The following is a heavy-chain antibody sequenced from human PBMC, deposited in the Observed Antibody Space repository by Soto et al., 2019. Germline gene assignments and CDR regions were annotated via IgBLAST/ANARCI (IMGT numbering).Heavy chain of an antibody. CDR2: ISYDGSNK. CDR1: GFTFCSYA. CDR3: ARDLWGSSSYDY. D-gene: IGHD6-6*01. Sequence: GGSLRLSCAASGFTFCSYAMHWVRQAPGKGLEWVAVISYDGSNKYYADSVKGRFTISRDNSKNTLYLQMNSLRAEDTAVYYCARDLWGSSSYDYWGQGTLVTVSS. V-gene: IGHV3-30-3*01. J-gene: IGHJ4*02.